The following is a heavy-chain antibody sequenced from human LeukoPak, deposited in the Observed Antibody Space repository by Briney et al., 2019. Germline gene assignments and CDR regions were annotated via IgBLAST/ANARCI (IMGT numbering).Heavy chain of an antibody. CDR3: ARGGSPGYDFWSGYYNRFDY. Sequence: GGSLRLSCAASGFTFSSYGMHWVRQAPGKGLEWVAFIRYDGSNKYYADSVKGRFTISRENSKNTLYLQMNSLRAEDTAVYYCARGGSPGYDFWSGYYNRFDYWGQGTLVTVSS. CDR2: IRYDGSNK. D-gene: IGHD3-3*01. V-gene: IGHV3-30*02. J-gene: IGHJ4*02. CDR1: GFTFSSYG.